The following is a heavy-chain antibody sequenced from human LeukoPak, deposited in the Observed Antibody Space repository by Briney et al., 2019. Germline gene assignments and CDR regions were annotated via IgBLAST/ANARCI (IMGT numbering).Heavy chain of an antibody. CDR3: AISQYPIAAADNWFDP. CDR1: GGSISSSSYY. D-gene: IGHD6-13*01. CDR2: IYYSGTT. Sequence: PSETLSLTCTVSGGSISSSSYYWGWIRQPPGKGLEWIGSIYYSGTTYYNPSLKSRVTISVDTSKNQFSLNLRSVTAADTSVYYCAISQYPIAAADNWFDPWGQGTLVTVSS. V-gene: IGHV4-39*01. J-gene: IGHJ5*02.